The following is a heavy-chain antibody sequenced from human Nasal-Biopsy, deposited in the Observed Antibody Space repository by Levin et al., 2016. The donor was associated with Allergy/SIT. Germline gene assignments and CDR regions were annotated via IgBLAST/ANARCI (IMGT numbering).Heavy chain of an antibody. CDR1: GFTFRIYD. V-gene: IGHV3-23*01. CDR3: AKANRGGDYYYGMDV. D-gene: IGHD3-10*01. Sequence: GGSLRLSCAASGFTFRIYDISWVRQAPGKGLEWVSAISGSGDTTYYSDSVKGRFTISRDNFNNTLYLHLDNLRPEDTAIYYCAKANRGGDYYYGMDVWGQGTAVTVSS. J-gene: IGHJ6*02. CDR2: ISGSGDTT.